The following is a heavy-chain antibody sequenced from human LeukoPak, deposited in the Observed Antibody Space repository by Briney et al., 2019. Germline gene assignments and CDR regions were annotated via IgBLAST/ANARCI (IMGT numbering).Heavy chain of an antibody. J-gene: IGHJ3*02. Sequence: GGSLRLSCAASGFTLSDYSMHWIRQAPGKGLEYVSAISRSGDSTYYAESVKGRFTISRDISKTTLYLQMGSLRAEDMAVYYCARGWVYYYDSSGSPNDAFDIWGQGTMVTVSS. CDR3: ARGWVYYYDSSGSPNDAFDI. D-gene: IGHD3-22*01. CDR2: ISRSGDST. V-gene: IGHV3-64*02. CDR1: GFTLSDYS.